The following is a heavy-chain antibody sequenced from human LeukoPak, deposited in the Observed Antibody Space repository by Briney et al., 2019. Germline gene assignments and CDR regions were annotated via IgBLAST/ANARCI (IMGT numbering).Heavy chain of an antibody. CDR3: ARIRGDGSTFEY. V-gene: IGHV3-15*01. CDR1: GFTFSKAW. Sequence: GGSLRLSCAASGFTFSKAWMSWVRQATGKGLEWLGRIKSNADGGTTDYAAPVQGRITISRDDSQNTLYLQMNSLRAEDTAVYFCARIRGDGSTFEYWGQGTLVTVSS. CDR2: IKSNADGGTT. D-gene: IGHD5-24*01. J-gene: IGHJ4*02.